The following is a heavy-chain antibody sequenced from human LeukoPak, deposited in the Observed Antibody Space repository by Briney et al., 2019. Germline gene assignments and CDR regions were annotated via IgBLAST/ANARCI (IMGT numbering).Heavy chain of an antibody. CDR3: AKGSHTRLFTIGRGAFDI. Sequence: GGSLRLSCAASGGTFSSYAMSWVRQAPGKGLEWVSAISGSGGSTYYADSVKGRFTISRDNSKNTLYLQMNSLRAEDTAVYYCAKGSHTRLFTIGRGAFDIWGQGTMVTVSS. CDR2: ISGSGGST. D-gene: IGHD3-9*01. J-gene: IGHJ3*02. CDR1: GGTFSSYA. V-gene: IGHV3-23*01.